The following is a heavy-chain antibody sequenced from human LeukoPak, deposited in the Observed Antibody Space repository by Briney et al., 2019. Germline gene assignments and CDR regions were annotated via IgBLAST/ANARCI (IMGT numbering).Heavy chain of an antibody. V-gene: IGHV3-21*01. CDR1: GFTFSSYS. D-gene: IGHD4-11*01. CDR3: ARARGYSNYFSFDY. J-gene: IGHJ4*02. CDR2: ISSSSSYI. Sequence: VGSLRPSCAASGFTFSSYSMNWVRQAPGKGLEWVSSISSSSSYIYYADSVKGRFTISRDNAKNSLYLQMNSLRAEDTAVYYCARARGYSNYFSFDYWGQGTLVTVSS.